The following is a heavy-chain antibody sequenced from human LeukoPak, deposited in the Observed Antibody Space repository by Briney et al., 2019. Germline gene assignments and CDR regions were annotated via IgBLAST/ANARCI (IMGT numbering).Heavy chain of an antibody. V-gene: IGHV3-30*03. D-gene: IGHD3-16*01. CDR3: ARVDEGGYYYYGMDV. CDR1: GFTFSSYG. CDR2: ISYDGSNK. J-gene: IGHJ6*02. Sequence: GGSLRLSCAASGFTFSSYGMHWVRQAPGKGLEWVAVISYDGSNKYYADSVKGRFTISRDNSKNTLYLQMNSLRAEDTAVYYCARVDEGGYYYYGMDVWGQGTTVTVSS.